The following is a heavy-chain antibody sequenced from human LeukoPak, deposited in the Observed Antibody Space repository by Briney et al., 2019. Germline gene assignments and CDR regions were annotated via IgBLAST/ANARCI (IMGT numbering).Heavy chain of an antibody. CDR3: AKCDGFDNWNPCPFDY. CDR1: GFTFSSYA. D-gene: IGHD1-20*01. V-gene: IGHV3-30-3*02. CDR2: ISYDGSNK. Sequence: GGSLRLSCAASGFTFSSYAMHWVRQAPGKGLEWVAVISYDGSNKYYAVSVKGRFTISRDNSRNTLYLQMNSLRAEDTALYFCAKCDGFDNWNPCPFDYWGQGSLVTVSS. J-gene: IGHJ4*02.